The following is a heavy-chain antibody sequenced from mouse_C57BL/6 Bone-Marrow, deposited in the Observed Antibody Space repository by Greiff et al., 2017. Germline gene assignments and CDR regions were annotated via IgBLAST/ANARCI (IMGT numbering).Heavy chain of an antibody. J-gene: IGHJ3*01. D-gene: IGHD1-1*01. CDR3: AKSPTGSSYPAY. Sequence: QVHVKQSGPGLVQPSQSLSITCTVSGFSLTSYGVHWVRQSPGKGLEWLGVIWRGGSTDYNAAFMSRLSITKDNSTSQVFFKMNSLQADDTTIYCCAKSPTGSSYPAYWGQGTLVTVSA. CDR1: GFSLTSYG. CDR2: IWRGGST. V-gene: IGHV2-5*01.